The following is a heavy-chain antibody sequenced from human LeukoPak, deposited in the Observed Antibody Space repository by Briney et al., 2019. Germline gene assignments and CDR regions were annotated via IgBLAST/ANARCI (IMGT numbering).Heavy chain of an antibody. CDR2: ISGSGDNT. CDR1: GFTFSSYA. CDR3: ARARLPKYYFDY. D-gene: IGHD6-25*01. J-gene: IGHJ4*02. V-gene: IGHV3-23*01. Sequence: GGSLRLSCAASGFTFSSYAMTWVRQAPEKGLEWVSGISGSGDNTYYADSVKGRFSISRDNSKNTVYLQMNSLRAEDTAVYYCARARLPKYYFDYWGQGTLVTVSS.